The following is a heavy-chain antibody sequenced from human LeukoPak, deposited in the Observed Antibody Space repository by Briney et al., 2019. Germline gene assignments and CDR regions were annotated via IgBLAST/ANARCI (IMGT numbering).Heavy chain of an antibody. D-gene: IGHD3-9*01. V-gene: IGHV3-48*03. CDR3: AKGRYYNILTGYYVRRGLDY. CDR2: ISSSDSTI. J-gene: IGHJ4*02. Sequence: GGSLRLSCAASGFTFSSYEMNWVRQAPGKGLEWVSYISSSDSTIYYADSVKGRFTISRDSSKNTLFLQMSSLRAEDTAVYYCAKGRYYNILTGYYVRRGLDYWGQGTLVTVSS. CDR1: GFTFSSYE.